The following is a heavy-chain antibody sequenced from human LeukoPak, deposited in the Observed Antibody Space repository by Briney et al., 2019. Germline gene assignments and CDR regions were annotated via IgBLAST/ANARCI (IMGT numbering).Heavy chain of an antibody. J-gene: IGHJ3*02. Sequence: VSVKVSCKASGYTFTSYGISWVRQAPGQGLEWMGWISSYNGNTNYAQKLQGRVTMTTDTSTSTAYMELRSLRSDDTAVYYCARGTYSSSWYDAFDIWGQGTMVTVSS. CDR3: ARGTYSSSWYDAFDI. CDR2: ISSYNGNT. V-gene: IGHV1-18*01. CDR1: GYTFTSYG. D-gene: IGHD6-13*01.